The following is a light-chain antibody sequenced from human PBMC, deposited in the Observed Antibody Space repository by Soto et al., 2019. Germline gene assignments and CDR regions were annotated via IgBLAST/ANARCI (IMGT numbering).Light chain of an antibody. J-gene: IGKJ5*01. CDR2: DAS. CDR1: QSVSSY. Sequence: NMLTQSPATLSLYQGERATLSCRASQSVSSYLAWYQQKPGQAPRLLIYDASNRATGIPARFSGSGSGTDFTLTISSLEPEDFAVYYCQQRSNWITFGQGTRLEI. V-gene: IGKV3-11*01. CDR3: QQRSNWIT.